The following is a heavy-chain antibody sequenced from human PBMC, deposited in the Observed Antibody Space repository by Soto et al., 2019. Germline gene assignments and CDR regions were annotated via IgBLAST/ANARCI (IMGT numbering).Heavy chain of an antibody. V-gene: IGHV4-31*03. CDR1: CGSISIGGCY. CDR2: IYYSVST. J-gene: IGHJ4*02. CDR3: ARAGINMIDRGKYFDD. D-gene: IGHD3-22*01. Sequence: LSLTCTVSCGSISIGGCYWSWIRQHPRKGLEWILYIYYSVSTYYNPSLKSRVTISVDTSKNQFSLKLSSVTAADTAVYYCARAGINMIDRGKYFDDWGQGTLVTVSS.